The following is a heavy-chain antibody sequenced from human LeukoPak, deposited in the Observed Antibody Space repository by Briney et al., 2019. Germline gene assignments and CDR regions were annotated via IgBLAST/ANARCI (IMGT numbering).Heavy chain of an antibody. Sequence: ASVKVSCKASGGTFSIYAISWVRQAPGQGLEWMGGIIPIFGIANYAQKFQGRVTITADESTSTAYMELSSLRSEDTAVYYCASWNGYSYGYSGYWGQGTLVTVSS. CDR2: IIPIFGIA. CDR1: GGTFSIYA. V-gene: IGHV1-69*01. J-gene: IGHJ4*02. CDR3: ASWNGYSYGYSGY. D-gene: IGHD5-18*01.